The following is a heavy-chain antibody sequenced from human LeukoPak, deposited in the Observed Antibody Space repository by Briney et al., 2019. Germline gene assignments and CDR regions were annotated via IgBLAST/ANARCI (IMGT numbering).Heavy chain of an antibody. V-gene: IGHV1-69*13. Sequence: PGASVKVSCKASGGTFSSYAISWVRQAPGQGLEWMGGIIPIFGTANYAQKFQGRVTITADESTSTAYTELSSLRSEDTAVYYCAISTDESGYYRPWGQGTLVTVSS. D-gene: IGHD3-3*01. CDR3: AISTDESGYYRP. J-gene: IGHJ4*02. CDR2: IIPIFGTA. CDR1: GGTFSSYA.